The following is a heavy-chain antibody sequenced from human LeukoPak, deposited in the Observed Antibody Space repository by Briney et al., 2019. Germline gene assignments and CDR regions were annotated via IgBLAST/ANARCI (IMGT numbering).Heavy chain of an antibody. V-gene: IGHV1-69*04. Sequence: SVKVSCKASGGTFSSYAISWVRQAPGQGLEWMGRIIPILGIANYAQKFQGRVTITADKSTSTAYMELSSLRSEDTAVYYCARDRGITGATSDYWGQGTLVTVSS. D-gene: IGHD1-7*01. CDR3: ARDRGITGATSDY. CDR2: IIPILGIA. CDR1: GGTFSSYA. J-gene: IGHJ4*02.